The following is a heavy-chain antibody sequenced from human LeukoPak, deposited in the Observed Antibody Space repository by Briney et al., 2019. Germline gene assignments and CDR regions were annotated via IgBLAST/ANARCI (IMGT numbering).Heavy chain of an antibody. Sequence: PSETLSLTCSVSGDSISSSDYYWGWIRQPPGKGLEWIGNIYHSGSTYYNPSLKRRVTISVDTSKSKISLKLGTVTAADTAMYYCARSGIVGIDKNWFDPWGQGTLVTASS. CDR1: GDSISSSDYY. CDR2: IYHSGST. V-gene: IGHV4-39*07. D-gene: IGHD2-15*01. CDR3: ARSGIVGIDKNWFDP. J-gene: IGHJ5*02.